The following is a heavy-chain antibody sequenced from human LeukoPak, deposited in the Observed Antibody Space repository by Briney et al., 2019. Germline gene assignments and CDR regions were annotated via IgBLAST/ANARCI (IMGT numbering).Heavy chain of an antibody. CDR1: GFTFSAYA. CDR3: ARDPNGDYIGAFDM. CDR2: IRGGGGSA. J-gene: IGHJ3*02. V-gene: IGHV3-23*01. D-gene: IGHD4-17*01. Sequence: QPGGSLRLSCTVSGFTFSAYAMMWVRQAPGKGPEWVSAIRGGGGSAFYADSVKGRFTISRDNSKYTLFLQMNSLRAEDTAVYYCARDPNGDYIGAFDMWGPGTMVTVSS.